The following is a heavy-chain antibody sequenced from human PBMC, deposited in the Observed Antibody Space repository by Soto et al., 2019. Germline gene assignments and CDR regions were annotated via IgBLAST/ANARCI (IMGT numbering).Heavy chain of an antibody. CDR2: ISSSSSYI. CDR1: GFTFSSYS. J-gene: IGHJ6*02. CDR3: ARDLIEVVPGAMGHYYDYGMDD. Sequence: GGSLRLSCAASGFTFSSYSMKWVRQAPGQGLEWVSSISSSSSYIYYADSVKGRFTISRDNAKNSLYLQMNSLRAGDTAVYYCARDLIEVVPGAMGHYYDYGMDDWGQRTTVTVPS. D-gene: IGHD2-2*01. V-gene: IGHV3-21*01.